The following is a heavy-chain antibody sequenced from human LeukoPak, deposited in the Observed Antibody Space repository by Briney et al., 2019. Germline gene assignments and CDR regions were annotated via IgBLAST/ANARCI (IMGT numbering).Heavy chain of an antibody. Sequence: GASVKVSCKASGYTFISYDINWVRQATGQGLEWMGWMNPNSGNTGYAQKFQGRVTMTRNTSISTAYMELSSLRSEDTAVYYCARGLSLGYCSSTSCYFWGVTTQFWYYYGMDVWGQGTTVTVSS. CDR2: MNPNSGNT. CDR3: ARGLSLGYCSSTSCYFWGVTTQFWYYYGMDV. D-gene: IGHD2-2*01. J-gene: IGHJ6*02. CDR1: GYTFISYD. V-gene: IGHV1-8*01.